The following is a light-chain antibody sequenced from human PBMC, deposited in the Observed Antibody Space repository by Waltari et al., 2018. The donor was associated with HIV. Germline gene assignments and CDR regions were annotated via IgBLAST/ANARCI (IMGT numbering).Light chain of an antibody. CDR1: SSNTGSNA. CDR2: SIN. V-gene: IGLV1-44*01. CDR3: AAWDDSLNGVV. J-gene: IGLJ2*01. Sequence: QSILTQPPSASGTPGQRVTISCSGSSSNTGSNAVNWYQQHPGTAPKLLIYSINERASGVPDRFSGSKSGTSASLAISGLQSEDEADYHCAAWDDSLNGVVFGGGTKLTVL.